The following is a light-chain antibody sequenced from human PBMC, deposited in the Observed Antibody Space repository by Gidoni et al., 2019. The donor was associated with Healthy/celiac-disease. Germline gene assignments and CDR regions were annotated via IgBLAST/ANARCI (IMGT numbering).Light chain of an antibody. CDR2: QDS. CDR3: QAWDSSVVV. Sequence: SYELTQPPSVSVPPGQPASITCSGDKLGDKYACWYQQKPGQSPVLVIYQDSKRPSGIPERFSGSNSGNTATLTISGTQAMDGADYYCQAWDSSVVVFGGGTKLTVL. V-gene: IGLV3-1*01. J-gene: IGLJ2*01. CDR1: KLGDKY.